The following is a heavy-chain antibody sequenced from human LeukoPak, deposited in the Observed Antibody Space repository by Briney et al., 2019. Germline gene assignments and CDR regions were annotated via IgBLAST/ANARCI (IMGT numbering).Heavy chain of an antibody. CDR3: AKDSSPYSSSWYPDY. Sequence: PGGSLRLSCAASGFTFSSYGMHWVRQAPGKGLEWMAFIRYDGSNKYYADSVKGRFTISRDNSKNTLYLQMNSLRAEDTAVYYCAKDSSPYSSSWYPDYWGQGTLVTVSS. V-gene: IGHV3-30*02. D-gene: IGHD6-13*01. CDR1: GFTFSSYG. J-gene: IGHJ4*02. CDR2: IRYDGSNK.